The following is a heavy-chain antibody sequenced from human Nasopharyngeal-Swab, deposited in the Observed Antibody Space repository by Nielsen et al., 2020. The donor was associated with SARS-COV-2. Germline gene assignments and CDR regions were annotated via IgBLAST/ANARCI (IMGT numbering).Heavy chain of an antibody. Sequence: GESLKISCKGSGYSFTTYWIGWVRQMPGKGLEWMGIIYPGDSNTRYSPSFQGQVTISVDKYSSTAYLQWSSLKASDTAIYYCARPMRPMGHYYFGMDVWGLGTTVTVSS. CDR2: IYPGDSNT. V-gene: IGHV5-51*01. J-gene: IGHJ6*02. D-gene: IGHD1-26*01. CDR1: GYSFTTYW. CDR3: ARPMRPMGHYYFGMDV.